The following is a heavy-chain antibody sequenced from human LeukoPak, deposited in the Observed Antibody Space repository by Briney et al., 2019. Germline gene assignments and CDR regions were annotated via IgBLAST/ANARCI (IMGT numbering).Heavy chain of an antibody. CDR3: ARGNGSSSGGSGLYYYYYMDV. CDR2: INHSGST. D-gene: IGHD6-6*01. V-gene: IGHV4-34*01. CDR1: GGSFSGYY. Sequence: PSETLSLTCAVYGGSFSGYYWSWIRQPPGKGLEWIGEINHSGSTNYNPSLKSRVTISVDTSKNQFSLKLGSVTAADTAVYYYARGNGSSSGGSGLYYYYYMDVWGKGTTVTVSS. J-gene: IGHJ6*03.